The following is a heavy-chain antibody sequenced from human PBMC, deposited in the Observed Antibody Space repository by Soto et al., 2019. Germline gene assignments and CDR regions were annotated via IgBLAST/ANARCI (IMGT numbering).Heavy chain of an antibody. J-gene: IGHJ4*02. Sequence: SETLSLTCTVSGGSISSYYWYWIRQPPGKGLEWIAYLYYSGSTSYNPSLKSRVTISVDTSKNQFSLNLTSVTAADTAVYYCARQAREGSNSAAYWGQGTLVTVS. CDR3: ARQAREGSNSAAY. D-gene: IGHD2-15*01. CDR1: GGSISSYY. V-gene: IGHV4-59*08. CDR2: LYYSGST.